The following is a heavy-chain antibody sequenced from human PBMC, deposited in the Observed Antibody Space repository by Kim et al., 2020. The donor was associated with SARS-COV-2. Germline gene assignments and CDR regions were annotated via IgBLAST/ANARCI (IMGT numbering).Heavy chain of an antibody. CDR2: ISSSGSTI. Sequence: GGSLRLSCAASGFTFSDYYMSWIRQAPGKGLEWVSYISSSGSTIYYADSVKGRFTISRDNAKNSLYLQMNSLRAEDTAVYYCARDSSSWRSSGDRFDYWGQGTLVTVSS. D-gene: IGHD6-13*01. CDR3: ARDSSSWRSSGDRFDY. J-gene: IGHJ4*02. CDR1: GFTFSDYY. V-gene: IGHV3-11*04.